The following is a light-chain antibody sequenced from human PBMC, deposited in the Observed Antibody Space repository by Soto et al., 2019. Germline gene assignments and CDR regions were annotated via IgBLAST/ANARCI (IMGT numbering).Light chain of an antibody. J-gene: IGKJ1*01. Sequence: IVLTQSPAILALSPGDRATLSCRASQSVSSSYLAWYQHKPGQAPRLLIHGASSRVTGIPDRFSGSGSGTDFTLTITRLEPEDFAVYYCQQYVTSSPRTFGQGTKVDIK. CDR2: GAS. CDR3: QQYVTSSPRT. CDR1: QSVSSSY. V-gene: IGKV3-20*01.